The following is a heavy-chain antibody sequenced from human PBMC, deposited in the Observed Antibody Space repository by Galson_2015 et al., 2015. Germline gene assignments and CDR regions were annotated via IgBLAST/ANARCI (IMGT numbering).Heavy chain of an antibody. CDR3: AREGPTMIVVMNPHDAFDI. Sequence: SVKVSCKASGGTFSMSTFSWVRQAPGQRLEWMGRIIPSLNIANYPQKFQGRVTITADESTSTAYMELSGLRSEDTAVYYCAREGPTMIVVMNPHDAFDIWGQGTLVTVSS. CDR2: IIPSLNIA. CDR1: GGTFSMST. D-gene: IGHD3-22*01. J-gene: IGHJ3*02. V-gene: IGHV1-69*04.